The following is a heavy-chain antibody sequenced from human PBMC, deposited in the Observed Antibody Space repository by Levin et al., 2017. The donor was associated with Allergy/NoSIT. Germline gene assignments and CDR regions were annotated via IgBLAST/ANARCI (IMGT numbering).Heavy chain of an antibody. J-gene: IGHJ3*02. V-gene: IGHV1-46*01. CDR1: GYTFTSYY. CDR2: INPSGGST. Sequence: ASVKVSCKASGYTFTSYYMHWVRQAPGQGLEWMGIINPSGGSTSYAQKFQGRVTMTRDTSTSTVYMELSSLRSEDTAVYYCARDLKVVTPFNAFDIWGQGTMVTVSS. CDR3: ARDLKVVTPFNAFDI. D-gene: IGHD4-23*01.